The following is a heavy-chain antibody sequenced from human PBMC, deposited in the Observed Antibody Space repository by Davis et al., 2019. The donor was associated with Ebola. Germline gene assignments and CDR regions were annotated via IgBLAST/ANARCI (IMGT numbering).Heavy chain of an antibody. CDR2: ISGSGGTT. D-gene: IGHD3/OR15-3a*01. CDR1: GFTFSNYA. V-gene: IGHV3-23*01. Sequence: PGGSLRLSCAASGFTFSNYAMSWVRQAPGKGLEWVSAISGSGGTTYYADAVKGRFTISRDNSKNTLYLQMNSLRAEDTAVYYCAKEQARWTDAFDIWGQGTMVTVSS. J-gene: IGHJ3*02. CDR3: AKEQARWTDAFDI.